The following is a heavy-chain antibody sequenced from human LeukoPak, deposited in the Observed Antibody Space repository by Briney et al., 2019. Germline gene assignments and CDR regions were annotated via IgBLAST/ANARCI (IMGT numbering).Heavy chain of an antibody. Sequence: NTGGSLRLSCAGSGFTLSSAWMTWVRQAPGKGLEWVGLSKSKTDGGTTDYAAPVKGRFTISRDDSKNTLYLQMNSLKTEDTAVYYCAKYCISADCYANWFGPWGQGTLVTVSS. CDR3: AKYCISADCYANWFGP. CDR2: SKSKTDGGTT. V-gene: IGHV3-15*01. CDR1: GFTLSSAW. J-gene: IGHJ5*02. D-gene: IGHD2-2*01.